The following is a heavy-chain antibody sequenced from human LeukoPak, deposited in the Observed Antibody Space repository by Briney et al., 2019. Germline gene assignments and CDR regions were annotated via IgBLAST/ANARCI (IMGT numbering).Heavy chain of an antibody. Sequence: ASVKVSCKASGGTFSSYAISWVRQAPGQGLEWMGRIIPIPGIANYAQKFQGRVTITADKSTSTAYMELSSLRSEDTAVYYCARLRYHDYGDHPRWFDPWGQGTLVTVSS. J-gene: IGHJ5*02. CDR1: GGTFSSYA. CDR3: ARLRYHDYGDHPRWFDP. V-gene: IGHV1-69*04. D-gene: IGHD4-17*01. CDR2: IIPIPGIA.